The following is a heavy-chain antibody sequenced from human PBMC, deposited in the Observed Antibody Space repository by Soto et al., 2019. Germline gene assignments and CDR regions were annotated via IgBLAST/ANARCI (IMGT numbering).Heavy chain of an antibody. CDR1: GLTFSSYG. V-gene: IGHV3-33*01. D-gene: IGHD5-12*01. CDR3: ERELSRDGYNWMGY. Sequence: QVQLVESGGGVVQPGRSLRLSCAASGLTFSSYGMHWVRQAPGKGLEWVAVIWYDGSNKYYADSVKGRFTISRDNSKNTLYLQMNSLRAEDTAVYYCERELSRDGYNWMGYWGQGTLGTVSS. CDR2: IWYDGSNK. J-gene: IGHJ4*02.